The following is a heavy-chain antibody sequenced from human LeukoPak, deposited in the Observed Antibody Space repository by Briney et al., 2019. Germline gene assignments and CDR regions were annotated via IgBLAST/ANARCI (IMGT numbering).Heavy chain of an antibody. D-gene: IGHD2-15*01. CDR2: ISYDGNNK. CDR3: ARPGYCIGGSCEAGAFDV. J-gene: IGHJ3*01. Sequence: PGGSLRLSCAASGFTFSSYAMHWVRQAPGKGPEWVALISYDGNNKYYADSMKGRFTVSRDNSKDTLYLQMNSLRAEDTAVYYCARPGYCIGGSCEAGAFDVWGQGTMVIVSS. V-gene: IGHV3-30-3*01. CDR1: GFTFSSYA.